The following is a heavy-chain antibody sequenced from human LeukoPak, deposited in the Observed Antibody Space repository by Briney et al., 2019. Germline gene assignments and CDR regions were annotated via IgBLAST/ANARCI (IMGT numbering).Heavy chain of an antibody. V-gene: IGHV3-30*02. J-gene: IGHJ4*02. CDR1: GFTFSIYG. D-gene: IGHD1-14*01. CDR2: IRYDGSNK. CDR3: AKDQPQTAGC. Sequence: PGGSLRLSCAASGFTFSIYGMHWVRQAPGKGLEWVAFIRYDGSNKYYADSVKGRFTISRDNSKHTLYLQMNSLRAEDTAVYYCAKDQPQTAGCWGQGTLVTVSS.